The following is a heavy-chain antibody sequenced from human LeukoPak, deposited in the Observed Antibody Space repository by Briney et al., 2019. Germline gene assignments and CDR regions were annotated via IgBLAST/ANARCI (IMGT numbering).Heavy chain of an antibody. Sequence: GGSLRLSCAASGFIFSTYNIDWVRQAPGKGLEWVSSISSSSSYIYYADSVKGRFTISRDNAKNSLYLQMDSLRAEDTAVYYCARVAYCGDDCFNYFDYWGQGTLVTVFS. CDR1: GFIFSTYN. CDR3: ARVAYCGDDCFNYFDY. D-gene: IGHD2-21*02. V-gene: IGHV3-21*01. J-gene: IGHJ4*02. CDR2: ISSSSSYI.